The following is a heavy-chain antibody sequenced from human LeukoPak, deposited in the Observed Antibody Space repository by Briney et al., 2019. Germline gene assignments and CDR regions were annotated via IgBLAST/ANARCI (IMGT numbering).Heavy chain of an antibody. Sequence: SETLSLTCTVSGGSISSYYWSWIRQPAGKGLEWIGRIYTSGSTNYNPSLKSRVTMSVDTSKNQFSLKLSSVTAADTAVYYCARETDYYGSGSYYKGYNWFDPWGQGNLVTVSS. CDR1: GGSISSYY. CDR2: IYTSGST. CDR3: ARETDYYGSGSYYKGYNWFDP. D-gene: IGHD3-10*01. J-gene: IGHJ5*02. V-gene: IGHV4-4*07.